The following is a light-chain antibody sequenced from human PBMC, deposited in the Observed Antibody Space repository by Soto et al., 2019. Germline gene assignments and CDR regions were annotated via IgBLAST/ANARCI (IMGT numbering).Light chain of an antibody. CDR1: QSFTTSQ. Sequence: EIVLTQSPGTLSLSPGERATLFCRASQSFTTSQLAWYQQKPGQAPRVLMIATSKTAPGIPARFSGSGSGTDFTLTISSLQPDDFGTYYCQQYDTSPLTFGGGTKVDIK. J-gene: IGKJ4*01. CDR2: ATS. V-gene: IGKV3-20*01. CDR3: QQYDTSPLT.